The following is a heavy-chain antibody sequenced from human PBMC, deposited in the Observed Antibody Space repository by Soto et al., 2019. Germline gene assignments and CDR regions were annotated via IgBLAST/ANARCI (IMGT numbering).Heavy chain of an antibody. J-gene: IGHJ6*02. V-gene: IGHV3-48*02. CDR2: ISSSSTI. CDR3: ARGIVPSGARTLVGGIYYYGMDV. D-gene: IGHD1-26*01. CDR1: GFTFSSYS. Sequence: GSLRLSCAASGFTFSSYSMNWVRQAPGKGLEWVSYISSSSTIYYADSVKGRFTISRDNAKNSLYLQMNSLRDEDTAVYYCARGIVPSGARTLVGGIYYYGMDVWGQGTTVTVSS.